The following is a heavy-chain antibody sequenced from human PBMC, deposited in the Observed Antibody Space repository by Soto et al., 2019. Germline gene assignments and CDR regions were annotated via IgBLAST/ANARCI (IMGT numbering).Heavy chain of an antibody. CDR2: ISYDGSNK. CDR1: GFTFSSYA. Sequence: QVQLVESGGGVVQPGRSLRLSCAASGFTFSSYAMHWVRQAPGKGLEWVAVISYDGSNKYYADSVKGRFTITRDNSKNTLYLQMNSLRAEDTAVYYCAREWGGYSLGFDYWGQGTLITDSS. J-gene: IGHJ4*02. D-gene: IGHD5-12*01. CDR3: AREWGGYSLGFDY. V-gene: IGHV3-30-3*01.